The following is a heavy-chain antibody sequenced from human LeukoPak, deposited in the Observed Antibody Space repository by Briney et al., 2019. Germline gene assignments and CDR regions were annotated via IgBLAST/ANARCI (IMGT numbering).Heavy chain of an antibody. D-gene: IGHD3-22*01. CDR2: IIPIFGTA. CDR3: ARGLSDSSGYYYDY. Sequence: GASVKVSCKASGGTFSSYAISWVRQAPGQGLEWMGGIIPIFGTANYAQKFQGRVTITADKSTSTAYMELSSLRSEDTAVYYCARGLSDSSGYYYDYWGQGTLVTVSS. CDR1: GGTFSSYA. J-gene: IGHJ4*02. V-gene: IGHV1-69*06.